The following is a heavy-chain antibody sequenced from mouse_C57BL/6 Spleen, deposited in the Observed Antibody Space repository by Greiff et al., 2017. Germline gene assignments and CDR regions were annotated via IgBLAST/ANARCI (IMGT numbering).Heavy chain of an antibody. CDR2: IWSGGST. J-gene: IGHJ4*01. CDR1: GFSLTSYG. Sequence: QVQLKESGPGLVQPSQSLSITCTVSGFSLTSYGVHWVRQSPGKGLEWLGVIWSGGSTDYNAAFISRLSISKDNSKSQVFFKMNSLQADDTAIYYCARNGVVTTSYAMDYWGQGTSVTVSS. D-gene: IGHD2-3*01. V-gene: IGHV2-2*01. CDR3: ARNGVVTTSYAMDY.